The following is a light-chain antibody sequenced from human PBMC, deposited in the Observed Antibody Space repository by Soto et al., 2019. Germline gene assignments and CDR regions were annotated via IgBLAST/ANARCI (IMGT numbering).Light chain of an antibody. CDR3: AAWDGSLNKVL. CDR1: GSSIGTNT. V-gene: IGLV1-44*01. CDR2: GNN. Sequence: QSVLTQPPSASGTPGQRVIISCSGSGSSIGTNTVNWYRQLPGTAPKLLIYGNNQRPSGVPDRFSGSKSGTSASLAISGLQSEDEADYYCAAWDGSLNKVLFGGGTKLTVL. J-gene: IGLJ2*01.